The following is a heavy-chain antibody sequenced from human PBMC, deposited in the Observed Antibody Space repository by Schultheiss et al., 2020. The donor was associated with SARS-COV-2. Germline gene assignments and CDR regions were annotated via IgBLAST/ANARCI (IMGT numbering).Heavy chain of an antibody. CDR3: ARGGDSSGPFDY. CDR1: GGSFSGYF. Sequence: SETLSLTCAVYGGSFSGYFWNWIRQPPGKGLEWIGEINHSGSTNYNPSLKSRVTISVDTSKNQFSLKLSSVTAADTAVFYCARGGDSSGPFDYWGQGTLVTVSS. J-gene: IGHJ4*02. D-gene: IGHD3-22*01. CDR2: INHSGST. V-gene: IGHV4-34*01.